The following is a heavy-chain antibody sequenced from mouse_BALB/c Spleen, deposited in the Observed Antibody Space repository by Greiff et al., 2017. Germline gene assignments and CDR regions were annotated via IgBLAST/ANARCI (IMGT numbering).Heavy chain of an antibody. CDR3: ARHEKYGNYDWYFDV. CDR1: GFTFSSYT. D-gene: IGHD2-10*02. CDR2: ISNGGGST. Sequence: EVKLEESGGGLVQPGGSLKLSCAASGFTFSSYTMSWVRQTPEKRLEWVAYISNGGGSTYYPDTVKGRFTISRDNAKNTLYLQMSSLKSEDTAMYYCARHEKYGNYDWYFDVWGAGTTVTVSS. J-gene: IGHJ1*01. V-gene: IGHV5-12-2*01.